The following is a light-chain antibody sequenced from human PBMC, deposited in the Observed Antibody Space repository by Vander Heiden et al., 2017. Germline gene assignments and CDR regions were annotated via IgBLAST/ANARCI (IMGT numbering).Light chain of an antibody. J-gene: IGLJ2*01. CDR3: AAWDDSLNGLV. CDR1: SSNIGSKT. CDR2: RNN. Sequence: QSVLNQPPSASGPLGQRVTICCGGSSSNIGSKTVNWYQQLPGTAPNLLIYRNNQRPSGVPDRFSGSKSGTSASLAISGLQSEDEADYYCAAWDDSLNGLVFGGGTKLTVL. V-gene: IGLV1-44*01.